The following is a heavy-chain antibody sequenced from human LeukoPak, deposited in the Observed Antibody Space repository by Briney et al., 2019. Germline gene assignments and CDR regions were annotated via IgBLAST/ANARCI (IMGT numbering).Heavy chain of an antibody. D-gene: IGHD3-22*01. Sequence: PSETLSLTCAVYGGSFSGYYWSWIRQPPGKGLEWIGEINHSGSTNYNPSLKSRVTISVDTSKNQFSLKLSSVTAADTAVYYCARRSVWLLTPIDYWGQGTLVTVSS. V-gene: IGHV4-34*01. CDR3: ARRSVWLLTPIDY. CDR2: INHSGST. CDR1: GGSFSGYY. J-gene: IGHJ4*02.